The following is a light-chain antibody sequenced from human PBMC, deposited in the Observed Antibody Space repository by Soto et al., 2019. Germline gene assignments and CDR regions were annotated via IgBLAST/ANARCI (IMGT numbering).Light chain of an antibody. J-gene: IGLJ2*01. CDR2: EVS. V-gene: IGLV2-14*01. CDR1: SSDVGDYSY. CDR3: CSYTSISTGVL. Sequence: QSALTQPASVSGSPGQSITISCTGDSSDVGDYSYVSWYQHHPGQAPELLIYEVSNRPSGVSHRFSGSKSGNTASLTISGLQAEDEADYYCCSYTSISTGVLFGGWTQLTVL.